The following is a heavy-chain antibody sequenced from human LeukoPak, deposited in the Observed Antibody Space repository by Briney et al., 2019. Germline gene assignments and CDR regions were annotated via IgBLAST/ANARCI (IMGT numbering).Heavy chain of an antibody. J-gene: IGHJ3*02. Sequence: GGSLTLSCAASAFTFNNYAMHWLRQAPGKGLEGVAIISYDNTMKFYADSVKVPFTISRDKSKTTLYLQMNTRRTVDTAVYYCEKADSSGLIGAFDTWGQGRMVTVSS. V-gene: IGHV3-30*04. CDR1: AFTFNNYA. CDR2: ISYDNTMK. CDR3: EKADSSGLIGAFDT. D-gene: IGHD3-22*01.